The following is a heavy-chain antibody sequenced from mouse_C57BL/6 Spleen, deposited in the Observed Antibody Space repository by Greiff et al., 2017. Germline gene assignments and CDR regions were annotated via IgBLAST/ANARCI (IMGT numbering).Heavy chain of an antibody. V-gene: IGHV1-26*01. CDR3: ASPHTTVVGYYAMDY. CDR1: GYTFTDYY. CDR2: INPNNGGT. D-gene: IGHD1-1*01. Sequence: EVQLQQSGPELVKPGASVKISCKASGYTFTDYYMNWVKQSHGKSLEWIGDINPNNGGTSYNQKFKGKATLTVDKSSSTAYMELRSLTSEDSAVYYCASPHTTVVGYYAMDYWGQGTSVTVSS. J-gene: IGHJ4*01.